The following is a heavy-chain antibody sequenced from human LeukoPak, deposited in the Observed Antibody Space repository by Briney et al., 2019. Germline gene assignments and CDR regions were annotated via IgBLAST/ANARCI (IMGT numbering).Heavy chain of an antibody. Sequence: SETLSLTCAVYGGSFSDYYWSWIRQPPGKGLEWIGEIKHSGSTNYNPSLKSRVTISVDTSKNQFPLNLISVTAADTAVYYCAREASEGNYFDYWGQGTLVIVSS. D-gene: IGHD1-14*01. CDR3: AREASEGNYFDY. CDR1: GGSFSDYY. V-gene: IGHV4-34*01. J-gene: IGHJ4*02. CDR2: IKHSGST.